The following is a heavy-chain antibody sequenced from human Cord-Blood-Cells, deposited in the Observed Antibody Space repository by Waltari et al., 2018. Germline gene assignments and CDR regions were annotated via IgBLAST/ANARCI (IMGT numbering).Heavy chain of an antibody. Sequence: QLQLQESGPGLVKPSETLSLTCTVSGGSISSSSYYWGWIRQPPGKGLEWIGSIYYSGSTYYTPSLKSRVTISVDTSKNQFSLKLSSVTAADTAVYYCARHDGIAAAGNYWGQGTLVTVSS. D-gene: IGHD6-13*01. V-gene: IGHV4-39*01. CDR2: IYYSGST. J-gene: IGHJ4*02. CDR1: GGSISSSSYY. CDR3: ARHDGIAAAGNY.